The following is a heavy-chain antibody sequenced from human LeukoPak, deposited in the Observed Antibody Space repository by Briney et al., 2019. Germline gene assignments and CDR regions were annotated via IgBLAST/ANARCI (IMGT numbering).Heavy chain of an antibody. CDR1: GFTFTTYS. J-gene: IGHJ4*02. CDR3: ARVGCLRTLGYCSSFTSIDY. D-gene: IGHD2-2*01. Sequence: PGGSLLLSCAASGFTFTTYSRSGGRQAPGEGVGGVSSIDTSSTYIYYADSVKGRFTISRDNAKNSLYLQMNRLRAEDTAVYYCARVGCLRTLGYCSSFTSIDYWGRGTLVTVSS. CDR2: IDTSSTYI. V-gene: IGHV3-21*01.